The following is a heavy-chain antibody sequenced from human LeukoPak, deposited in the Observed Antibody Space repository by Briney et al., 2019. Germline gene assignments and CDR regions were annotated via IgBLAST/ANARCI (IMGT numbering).Heavy chain of an antibody. J-gene: IGHJ2*01. CDR1: GYTFTDYY. CDR3: ARGELVFHWYFDH. Sequence: ASVKVSCKTSGYTFTDYYIHWVRQAPGQGLEWMGWINPNSGGTNYPQKFQGRVTMTRDTSIRTAYMELSRLISDDTAVYYCARGELVFHWYFDHWGRGTLVTVSS. D-gene: IGHD6-6*01. V-gene: IGHV1-2*02. CDR2: INPNSGGT.